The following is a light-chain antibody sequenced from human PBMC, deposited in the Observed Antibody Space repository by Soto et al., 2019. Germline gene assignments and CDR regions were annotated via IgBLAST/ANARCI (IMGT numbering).Light chain of an antibody. CDR2: DVG. J-gene: IGLJ1*01. Sequence: QSALTQPASVSGSPGQSITISCTGTSSDVGGYNYVSWYQHHPGKAPKLMIYDVGYRPSGVSNRFSGSKSGNTASLTISGLQADDEADYYCNSYTGSGSLDVFGTGTKLTVL. V-gene: IGLV2-14*03. CDR1: SSDVGGYNY. CDR3: NSYTGSGSLDV.